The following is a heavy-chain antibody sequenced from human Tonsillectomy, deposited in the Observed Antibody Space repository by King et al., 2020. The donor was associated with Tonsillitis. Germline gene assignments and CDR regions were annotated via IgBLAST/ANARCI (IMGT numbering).Heavy chain of an antibody. D-gene: IGHD4-17*01. V-gene: IGHV1-69*01. CDR3: ARGGFAEHYAYFQH. J-gene: IGHJ1*01. CDR1: GGTFSSYA. CDR2: IIPIFGTA. Sequence: VQLVESGAEVKKPGSSVKVSCKASGGTFSSYAISWVRQAPGQGLEWMGGIIPIFGTANYAKKFQGRVTITEDESTSKAYMELSSLRSEDTAVYYCARGGFAEHYAYFQHWGQGTLVTVSS.